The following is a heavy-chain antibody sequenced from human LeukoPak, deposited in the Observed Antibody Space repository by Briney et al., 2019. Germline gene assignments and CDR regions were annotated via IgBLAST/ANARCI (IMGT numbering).Heavy chain of an antibody. D-gene: IGHD4-11*01. J-gene: IGHJ6*03. CDR3: ARELLTYSNHKLGHYMDV. V-gene: IGHV3-21*01. Sequence: GGSLRLSCAASGFTFSNYNMNWVRQAPGKGLEWVSCISSSSSYIYCADSVKGRFTISRENAKNSLYLQMNSLRAEDTALYFCARELLTYSNHKLGHYMDVWGKGTTVTVSS. CDR2: ISSSSSYI. CDR1: GFTFSNYN.